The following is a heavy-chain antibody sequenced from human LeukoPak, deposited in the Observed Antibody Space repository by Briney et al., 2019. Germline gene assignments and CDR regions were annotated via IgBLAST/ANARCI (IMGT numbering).Heavy chain of an antibody. CDR2: IYSGGST. CDR1: GFTFSSNY. V-gene: IGHV3-53*01. J-gene: IGHJ4*02. CDR3: ARARDDYYDSSGYYFDY. D-gene: IGHD3-22*01. Sequence: GGSLRLSCAASGFTFSSNYMSWVRQAPGKGLEWVSVIYSGGSTYYADSVKGRFTISRDNSKNTLYLQMNSLRAEDTAVYYCARARDDYYDSSGYYFDYWGQGTLVTVSS.